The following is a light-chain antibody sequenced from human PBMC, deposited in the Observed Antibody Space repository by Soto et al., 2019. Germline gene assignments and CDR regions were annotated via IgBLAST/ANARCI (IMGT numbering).Light chain of an antibody. CDR2: DAS. CDR1: QSVSSY. Sequence: EIVLTQSPATLSLSPGERATLSCRASQSVSSYLAWYQQKPGQAPRLLIYDASNRATGIPARFSGSGSGTDFTLTISSLEPEDFAVYYCQQSSNWPPDRFTFGPGTKVDIK. J-gene: IGKJ3*01. CDR3: QQSSNWPPDRFT. V-gene: IGKV3-11*01.